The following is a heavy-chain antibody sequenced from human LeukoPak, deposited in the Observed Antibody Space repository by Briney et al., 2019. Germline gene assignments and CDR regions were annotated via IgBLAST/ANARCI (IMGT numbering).Heavy chain of an antibody. CDR2: ISGSGDST. CDR1: GFTFSKHG. J-gene: IGHJ4*02. V-gene: IGHV3-23*01. CDR3: AKLNSYGDY. Sequence: GGSLRLSCAVSGFTFSKHGMSWVRQAPWRGLEWVSTISGSGDSTYYADSVKGRFTTSRDNSKNVVYLQMDSLRAEDTATYYCAKLNSYGDYWGQGTLVTISS. D-gene: IGHD5-18*01.